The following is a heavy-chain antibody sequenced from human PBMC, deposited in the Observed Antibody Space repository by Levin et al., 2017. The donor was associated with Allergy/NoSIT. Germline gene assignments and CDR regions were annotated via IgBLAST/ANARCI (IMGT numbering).Heavy chain of an antibody. V-gene: IGHV3-48*01. CDR1: GFNFXRXS. D-gene: IGHD2/OR15-2a*01. CDR3: VRGRRTFYFDY. Sequence: GGSLRLSCEASGFNFXRXSMLXXXXXXXKGLQWVSYISSDSDTIYYADFVKGRFTISRDTAKNSLYLQMDSLRPDDTAVYCCVRGRRTFYFDYWGQGILVTVSS. J-gene: IGHJ4*02. CDR2: ISSDSDTI.